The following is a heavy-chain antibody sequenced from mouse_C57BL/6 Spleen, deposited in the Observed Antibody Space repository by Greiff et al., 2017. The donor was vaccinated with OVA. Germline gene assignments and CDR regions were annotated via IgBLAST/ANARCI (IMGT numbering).Heavy chain of an antibody. CDR1: GFTFSSYA. D-gene: IGHD2-1*01. Sequence: DVMLVESGGGLVKPGGSLKLSCAASGFTFSSYAMSWVRQTPEKRLEWVATISDGGSYTYYPDNVKGRFTISRDNAKNNLYLQMSHLKSEDTAMYYCARGGDYGNSLDYWGQGTSVTVSS. J-gene: IGHJ4*01. V-gene: IGHV5-4*03. CDR3: ARGGDYGNSLDY. CDR2: ISDGGSYT.